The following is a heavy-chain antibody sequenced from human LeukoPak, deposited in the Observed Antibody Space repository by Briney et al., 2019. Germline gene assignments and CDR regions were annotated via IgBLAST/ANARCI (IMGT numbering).Heavy chain of an antibody. D-gene: IGHD3-9*01. CDR3: ARSPPLVTRRYYGMDV. Sequence: GGSLRLSCAASGFTVSSNYMSWVRQAPGKGLEWVSVIYSGGSTYYADSVKGRFTISRDNSKNTLYLQMNSLRAEDTAVYYSARSPPLVTRRYYGMDVWGQGTTVTVSS. V-gene: IGHV3-66*01. J-gene: IGHJ6*02. CDR1: GFTVSSNY. CDR2: IYSGGST.